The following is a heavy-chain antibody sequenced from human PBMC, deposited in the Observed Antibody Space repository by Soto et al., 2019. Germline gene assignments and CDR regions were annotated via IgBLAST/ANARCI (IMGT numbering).Heavy chain of an antibody. D-gene: IGHD1-20*01. J-gene: IGHJ6*02. CDR2: MSGSGFSI. CDR3: ARDNWNGAYYGLDV. Sequence: EAQLLESGGGLVQPGESLTLSCVASHFAFNIDAMTWVRQAPGKGLEWVSSMSGSGFSIYYADSVKGRFTITRDKYKKTLYLQMNSRRAEDTAVYWCARDNWNGAYYGLDVWGQGTTVTVS. V-gene: IGHV3-23*01. CDR1: HFAFNIDA.